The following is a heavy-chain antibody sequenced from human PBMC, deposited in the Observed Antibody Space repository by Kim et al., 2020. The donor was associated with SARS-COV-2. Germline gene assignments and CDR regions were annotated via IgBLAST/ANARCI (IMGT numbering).Heavy chain of an antibody. J-gene: IGHJ4*02. CDR3: ATGLRGYSGYDWDH. Sequence: AQKFQGRVTMTEDTSTDTAYMELSSLRSEDTAVYYCATGLRGYSGYDWDHWGQGTLVTVSS. D-gene: IGHD5-12*01. V-gene: IGHV1-24*01.